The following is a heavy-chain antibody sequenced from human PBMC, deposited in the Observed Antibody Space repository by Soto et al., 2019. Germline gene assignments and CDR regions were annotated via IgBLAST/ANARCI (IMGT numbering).Heavy chain of an antibody. D-gene: IGHD6-19*01. CDR3: ARAVAGTGWFDP. J-gene: IGHJ5*02. CDR2: INPNSGGT. Sequence: ASLTCFCKASGSRFCVDYMHWGRLASGQGLEWMGWINPNSGGTNYAQKFQGRVTMTRDTSISTAYMELRSLRSDDTAVYYCARAVAGTGWFDPWGPGTLVTVSS. V-gene: IGHV1-2*02. CDR1: GSRFCVDY.